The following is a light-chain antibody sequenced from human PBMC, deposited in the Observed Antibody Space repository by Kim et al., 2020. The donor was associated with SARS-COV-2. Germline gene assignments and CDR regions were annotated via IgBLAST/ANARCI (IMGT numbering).Light chain of an antibody. J-gene: IGKJ1*01. CDR3: QQHNDWPRT. CDR2: RAS. Sequence: VSPGEGATPSCRASQGGSNNLAWYQQKPGQAPRLLIYRASIRASGIPARFSGSGSGTEFTLTISSLQSEDFAIYYCQQHNDWPRTFGQGTKVDIK. CDR1: QGGSNN. V-gene: IGKV3D-15*01.